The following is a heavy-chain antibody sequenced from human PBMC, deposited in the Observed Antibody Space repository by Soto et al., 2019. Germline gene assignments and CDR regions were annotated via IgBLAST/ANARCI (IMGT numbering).Heavy chain of an antibody. J-gene: IGHJ6*02. V-gene: IGHV4-59*11. CDR2: IYYSGST. CDR3: ARVPFYYYGMDV. Sequence: NPSETLSLTCTVSGGSISSHYWTWIRQPPGKGLEWIGYIYYSGSTNYNPSLKSRVTISVDTSKNQFSLKLSSVTAADTAIYYCARVPFYYYGMDVWGQGTTVTVSS. CDR1: GGSISSHY.